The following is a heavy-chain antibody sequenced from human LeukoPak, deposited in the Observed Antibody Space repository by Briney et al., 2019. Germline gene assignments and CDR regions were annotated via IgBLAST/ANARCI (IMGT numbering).Heavy chain of an antibody. V-gene: IGHV1-2*04. J-gene: IGHJ6*02. D-gene: IGHD3-10*01. Sequence: ASVKVSCKASGYTFTGYYMHWVRQAPGQGLEWMGWINPNSGGTNYAQKFQGWVTMTRDTSISTAYMELSRLRSDDTAVYYCARAGQTYGPLIDYYYGMDVWGQGTTVTVSS. CDR3: ARAGQTYGPLIDYYYGMDV. CDR1: GYTFTGYY. CDR2: INPNSGGT.